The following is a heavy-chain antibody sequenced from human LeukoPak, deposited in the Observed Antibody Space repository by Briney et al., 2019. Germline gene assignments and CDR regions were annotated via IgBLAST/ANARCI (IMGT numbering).Heavy chain of an antibody. J-gene: IGHJ4*02. CDR1: GFTFSSYE. Sequence: GGSLRLSCAASGFTFSSYEMNWVRQAPGKGLEWVSYISSSGSTIYYADSVKGRFTISRDNAKNSLYLQMTSLRAEDTAVYYCATSSGWYVYYFDYWGQGTLVTVSS. CDR3: ATSSGWYVYYFDY. CDR2: ISSSGSTI. D-gene: IGHD6-19*01. V-gene: IGHV3-48*03.